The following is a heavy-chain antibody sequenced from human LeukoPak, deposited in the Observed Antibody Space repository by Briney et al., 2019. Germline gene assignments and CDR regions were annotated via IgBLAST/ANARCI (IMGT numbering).Heavy chain of an antibody. Sequence: SETLSLTCTVSGGSISSGDYYWSWIRQPPGKGLEWIGYIYYSGSTYYNPSLKSRVTISVDTSKNQFSLKLSSVTAADTAVYYCARTIVVVTDDWFDPWGQGTLATVSS. CDR2: IYYSGST. J-gene: IGHJ5*02. CDR3: ARTIVVVTDDWFDP. V-gene: IGHV4-30-4*01. D-gene: IGHD2-21*02. CDR1: GGSISSGDYY.